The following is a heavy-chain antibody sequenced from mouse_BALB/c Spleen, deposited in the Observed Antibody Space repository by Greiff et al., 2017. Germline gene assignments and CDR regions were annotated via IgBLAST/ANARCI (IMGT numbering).Heavy chain of an antibody. CDR2: IDPENGNT. CDR3: ASYGNFFAY. V-gene: IGHV14-1*02. CDR1: GFNIKDYY. J-gene: IGHJ3*01. Sequence: VHVKQSGAELVRPGALVKLSRKASGFNIKDYYMHWVKQRPEQGLEWIGWIDPENGNTIYDPKFQGKASITADTSSNTAYLQLSSLTSEDTAVYYCASYGNFFAYWGQGTLVTVSA. D-gene: IGHD2-1*01.